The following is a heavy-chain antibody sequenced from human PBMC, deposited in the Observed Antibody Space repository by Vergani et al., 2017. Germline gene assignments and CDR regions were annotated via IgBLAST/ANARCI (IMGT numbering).Heavy chain of an antibody. J-gene: IGHJ4*02. D-gene: IGHD4-17*01. CDR1: GGSISSGGYY. CDR2: IYYSGST. CDR3: ARDGDGDYGGFYFDY. Sequence: QVQLQESGPGLVKPSQTLSLTCTVSGGSISSGGYYWSWIRQHPGKGLEWSGYIYYSGSTYYNPSLKSRVTISVETSKNQFSLKLISVNTADTAVYYCARDGDGDYGGFYFDYWGQGTLVTVSS. V-gene: IGHV4-31*03.